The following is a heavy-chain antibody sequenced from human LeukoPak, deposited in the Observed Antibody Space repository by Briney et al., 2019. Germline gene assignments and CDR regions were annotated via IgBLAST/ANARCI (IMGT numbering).Heavy chain of an antibody. CDR3: AREPSSGYSTVGWFDP. V-gene: IGHV4-4*07. Sequence: SETLSLTCTVSGGSISSYYWSWIRQPAGKGLQWIGRIYTSGSTNYNPSLKSRVTMAVDTSKNQFSLRLSSVTAADTAVYYCAREPSSGYSTVGWFDPWGQGTLVIVSS. CDR1: GGSISSYY. D-gene: IGHD3-22*01. J-gene: IGHJ5*02. CDR2: IYTSGST.